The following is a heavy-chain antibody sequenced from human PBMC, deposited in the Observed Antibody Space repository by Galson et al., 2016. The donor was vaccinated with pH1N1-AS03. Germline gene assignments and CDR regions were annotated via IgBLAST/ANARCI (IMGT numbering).Heavy chain of an antibody. Sequence: ETLSLTCAVYGGSINAYYWTWVRQAPGKGLEWIGEISPSQIGYYNAPLKGRVTISIDTSRSQFSLKLSSVTAADTAVYYCARGYCSTMSCQWGFDFWGQGTLVTVSS. J-gene: IGHJ4*02. CDR1: GGSINAYY. D-gene: IGHD2-2*01. CDR2: ISPSQIG. CDR3: ARGYCSTMSCQWGFDF. V-gene: IGHV4-34*01.